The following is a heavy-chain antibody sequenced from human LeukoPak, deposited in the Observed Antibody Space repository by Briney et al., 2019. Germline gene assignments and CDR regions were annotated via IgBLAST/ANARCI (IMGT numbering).Heavy chain of an antibody. J-gene: IGHJ4*02. V-gene: IGHV3-23*01. Sequence: GGSLRLSCAASGFTFSSYAMSWVRQAPGKGLEWVSAISGSGGSTYYADSVKGRFTISRDNSKNTLYLQMNSLRAEDTAVYYCAKAKWFGELLSHFDYWGQGTLVTVSS. D-gene: IGHD3-10*01. CDR2: ISGSGGST. CDR1: GFTFSSYA. CDR3: AKAKWFGELLSHFDY.